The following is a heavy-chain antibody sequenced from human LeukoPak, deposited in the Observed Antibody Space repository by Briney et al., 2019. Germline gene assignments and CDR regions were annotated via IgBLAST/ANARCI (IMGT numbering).Heavy chain of an antibody. CDR2: ISGGGGST. D-gene: IGHD6-13*01. J-gene: IGHJ4*02. V-gene: IGHV3-23*01. Sequence: PGGSLRLSCGVSGFTFSNYAMSWVRQAPGKGLEWVSGISGGGGSTYYTDSMKGRFTISRDNSKNTLYLQMNSLRADDTAVYFCARAGQQLVPYYFNYWGQGILVTVSS. CDR3: ARAGQQLVPYYFNY. CDR1: GFTFSNYA.